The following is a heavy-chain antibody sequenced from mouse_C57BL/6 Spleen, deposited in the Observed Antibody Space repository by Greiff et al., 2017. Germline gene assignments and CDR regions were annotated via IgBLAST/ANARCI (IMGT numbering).Heavy chain of an antibody. CDR1: GFTFSDYY. V-gene: IGHV5-16*01. Sequence: EVKLVESEGGLVQPGSSMKLSCTASGFTFSDYYMAWVRQVPEKGLEWVANINYYGSSTYYPDSLKSRFLISRDNAKNILYLLMSSLKSEDTATYYCAIAPYALDYWGQGTLVTVSS. CDR3: AIAPYALDY. CDR2: INYYGSST. J-gene: IGHJ4*01.